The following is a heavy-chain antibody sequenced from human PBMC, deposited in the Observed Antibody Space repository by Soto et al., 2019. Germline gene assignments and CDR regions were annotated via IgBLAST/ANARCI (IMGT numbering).Heavy chain of an antibody. CDR1: GGSISSYY. Sequence: SETLSLTCTVSGGSISSYYWSWIRQPPGKGLEWIGYIYYSGSTNYNPSLKSRVTISVDTSKNQFSLKLSSVTAADTAVYYCARGRIWLDYWGQGTLVTVSS. CDR2: IYYSGST. CDR3: ARGRIWLDY. J-gene: IGHJ4*02. V-gene: IGHV4-59*01. D-gene: IGHD2-15*01.